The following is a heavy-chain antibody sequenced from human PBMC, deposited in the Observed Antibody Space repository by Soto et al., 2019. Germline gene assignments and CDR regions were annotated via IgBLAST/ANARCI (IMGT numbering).Heavy chain of an antibody. D-gene: IGHD6-13*01. V-gene: IGHV1-58*01. CDR3: AEELYSGGSCCSFDI. Sequence: SVKVSCKTSGFTFSNSAVQWVRQARGQRLEWMGWIVVGSGNTKYAQKFRERVTITRDMSTSTAHMEVSSLAPEDTAVYYCAEELYSGGSCCSFDIWGQGTTVTVSS. J-gene: IGHJ3*02. CDR2: IVVGSGNT. CDR1: GFTFSNSA.